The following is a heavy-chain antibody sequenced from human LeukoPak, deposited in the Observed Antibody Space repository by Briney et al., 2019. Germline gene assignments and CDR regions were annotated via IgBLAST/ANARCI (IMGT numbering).Heavy chain of an antibody. Sequence: WGSLRLSCAASGFTFSSYAMSWVRQAPGKGLEWVSAISGSGSSTYYADSVKGRFTISRDNSKNTLYLQMNSLRAEDTAVYYCAKAVAYYGSGSSDYWGQGTLVTVSS. D-gene: IGHD3-10*01. CDR1: GFTFSSYA. CDR2: ISGSGSST. V-gene: IGHV3-23*01. CDR3: AKAVAYYGSGSSDY. J-gene: IGHJ4*02.